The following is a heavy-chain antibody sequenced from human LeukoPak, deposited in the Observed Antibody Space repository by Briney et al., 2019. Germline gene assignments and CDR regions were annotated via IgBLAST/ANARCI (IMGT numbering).Heavy chain of an antibody. CDR1: GYSFTSYW. D-gene: IGHD2-15*01. J-gene: IGHJ5*02. CDR2: IYPGDSDT. V-gene: IGHV5-51*01. CDR3: ARRGDCSGGSCYEGIWFDP. Sequence: GESLKISCKGSGYSFTSYWIGWVRQMPGKGLEWMGIIYPGDSDTRYSPSFQGQVTISADKSISTAYLQWSSLKASDTAMYYCARRGDCSGGSCYEGIWFDPWGQGTLVTVSS.